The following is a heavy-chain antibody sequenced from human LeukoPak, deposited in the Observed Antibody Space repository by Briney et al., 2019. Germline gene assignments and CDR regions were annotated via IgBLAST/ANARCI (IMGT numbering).Heavy chain of an antibody. D-gene: IGHD6-13*01. J-gene: IGHJ3*02. CDR1: GFTFSSYG. CDR2: IRNDGSYK. CDR3: AKDYGSSWYGEQAIDI. Sequence: GGSLRLSCTASGFTFSSYGMHWVRQAPGKGLEWVAFIRNDGSYKYYADSVEGRFTISRDNSKNTLSLQMNSLRGEDTAVYYCAKDYGSSWYGEQAIDIWGQGKMVTVSS. V-gene: IGHV3-30*02.